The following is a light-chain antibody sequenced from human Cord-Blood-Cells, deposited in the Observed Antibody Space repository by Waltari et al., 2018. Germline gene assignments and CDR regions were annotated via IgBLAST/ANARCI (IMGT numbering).Light chain of an antibody. J-gene: IGLJ3*02. CDR1: SSDVGGYNY. CDR3: SSYTSSSTRV. Sequence: QSALTQPASVSGSPGQSITISCTGTSSDVGGYNYVSWYQQHPGKAPKLMIYDVSNRPSGVSNRFSGSKSGNTASLTISGLQVEDEADYYCSSYTSSSTRVFGG. CDR2: DVS. V-gene: IGLV2-14*01.